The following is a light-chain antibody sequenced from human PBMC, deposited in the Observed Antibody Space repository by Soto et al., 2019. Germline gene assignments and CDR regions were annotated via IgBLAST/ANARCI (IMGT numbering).Light chain of an antibody. CDR1: QRVSSFF. J-gene: IGKJ1*01. CDR2: GAS. Sequence: LAKCVGTRSLSSVKNATLSCRASQRVSSFFLAWYQQKAGQAPRLLIYGASRRATGIPDRFSGSGSGTDFTLTSSRLELEDFAVNHCQQFVSSPWAFWQGTKVDI. V-gene: IGKV3-20*01. CDR3: QQFVSSPWA.